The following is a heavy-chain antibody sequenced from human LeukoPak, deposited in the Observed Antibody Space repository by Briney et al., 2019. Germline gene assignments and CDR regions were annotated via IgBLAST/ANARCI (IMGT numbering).Heavy chain of an antibody. CDR3: ARVFDFGDNGDDAFDT. D-gene: IGHD4-17*01. CDR1: GYRFNAYG. Sequence: ASVKVSCKTSGYRFNAYGISWVRQAPGQGLEWMGWISGYNGNTNYGEKVQGRLTLTLDTSTTTAYMELSGLRSDDTAVYYCARVFDFGDNGDDAFDTWGQGTLVTVSS. CDR2: ISGYNGNT. V-gene: IGHV1-18*01. J-gene: IGHJ3*02.